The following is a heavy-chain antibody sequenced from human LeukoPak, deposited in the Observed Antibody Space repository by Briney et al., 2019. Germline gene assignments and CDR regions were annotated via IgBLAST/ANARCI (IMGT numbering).Heavy chain of an antibody. V-gene: IGHV3-23*01. CDR2: IGGSGGNT. CDR3: GKTRYMDD. CDR1: GSTFSSNA. Sequence: QAGGSLRLSCAASGSTFSSNAMSWVRQAPGRGLEWVSTIGGSGGNTYYADSVKGRFTISRDNSKNTLYLQMNSVRAEDTAVYYCGKTRYMDDWGKGTTVTVPS. J-gene: IGHJ6*03.